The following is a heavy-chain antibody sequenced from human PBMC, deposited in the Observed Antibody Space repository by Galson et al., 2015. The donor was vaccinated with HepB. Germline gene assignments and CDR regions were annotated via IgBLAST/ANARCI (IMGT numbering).Heavy chain of an antibody. Sequence: ETLSLTCTVSGGSISSYYWSWIRQPPGKGLEWIGYIYDSGTTKYNPTLKSRVTISVDTSKNQFSLKLSSVTASDTAVYYCARGVYSYGPSSFGYWGQGTLVTVSS. CDR2: IYDSGTT. V-gene: IGHV4-59*01. J-gene: IGHJ4*02. D-gene: IGHD5-18*01. CDR3: ARGVYSYGPSSFGY. CDR1: GGSISSYY.